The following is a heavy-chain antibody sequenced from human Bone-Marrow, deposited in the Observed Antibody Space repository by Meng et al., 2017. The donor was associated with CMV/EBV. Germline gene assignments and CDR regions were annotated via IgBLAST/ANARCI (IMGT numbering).Heavy chain of an antibody. Sequence: ASVKVSCKASGYTFTGYYVHWVRQAPGQGLEWMGWINPNSGGTNYAQKFQGRVTMTRDTSISTAYMELSRLRSDDTAVYYCARDPPKQGYCSSTSCPPWDYWGQGTLVTVSS. V-gene: IGHV1-2*02. D-gene: IGHD2-2*01. CDR2: INPNSGGT. CDR3: ARDPPKQGYCSSTSCPPWDY. CDR1: GYTFTGYY. J-gene: IGHJ4*02.